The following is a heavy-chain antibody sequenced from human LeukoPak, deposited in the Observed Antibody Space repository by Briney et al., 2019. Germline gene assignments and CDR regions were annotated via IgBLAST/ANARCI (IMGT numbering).Heavy chain of an antibody. CDR2: IIPIFGTA. CDR3: ASWDSSGYYFRY. J-gene: IGHJ4*02. CDR1: GGTFSSYA. V-gene: IGHV1-69*05. Sequence: SVKVSCKASGGTFSSYAISWVRQAPGQGLEWMGRIIPIFGTANYAQKFQGRVTITTDESTSTAYMELSSLRCEDTAVYYCASWDSSGYYFRYWGQGTLVTVSS. D-gene: IGHD3-22*01.